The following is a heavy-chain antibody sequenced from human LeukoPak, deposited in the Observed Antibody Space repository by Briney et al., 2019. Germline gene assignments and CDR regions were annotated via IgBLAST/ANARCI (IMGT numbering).Heavy chain of an antibody. CDR1: GGSFSGYY. V-gene: IGHV4-34*01. Sequence: PSETLSLTCAVYGGSFSGYYWSWIRQPPGKGLEWIGEINHSGSTNYNPSPKSRVTISVDTSKNQFSLKLYSVTAADTAVYYCARHLKASTKYKLKNYYYMDVWGKGTTVTISS. J-gene: IGHJ6*03. CDR3: ARHLKASTKYKLKNYYYMDV. D-gene: IGHD1-14*01. CDR2: INHSGST.